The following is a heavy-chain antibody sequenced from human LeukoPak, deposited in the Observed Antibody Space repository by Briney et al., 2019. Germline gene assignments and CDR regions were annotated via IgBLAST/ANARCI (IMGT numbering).Heavy chain of an antibody. CDR1: GVTASSNY. V-gene: IGHV3-53*01. Sequence: PGGSLRLSCAASGVTASSNYMSWVRHAPGKGLQWVSEIYSDGSTYYEASVKGRFSISRANSKNTVYLQMNSLTAEDTAVYYCARELREHGVFDIWGQGTMVTVSS. CDR2: IYSDGST. CDR3: ARELREHGVFDI. J-gene: IGHJ3*02. D-gene: IGHD1-26*01.